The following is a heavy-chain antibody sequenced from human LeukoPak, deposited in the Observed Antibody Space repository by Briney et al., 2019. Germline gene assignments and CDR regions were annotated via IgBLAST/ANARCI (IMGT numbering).Heavy chain of an antibody. V-gene: IGHV4-34*01. D-gene: IGHD3-10*01. Sequence: PSETLSLTCAVYGGSFSGYYWSWIRQPPGKGLEWIGEINHSGSTNYNPSLKSRVTISVDTSKNQFSLKLSSVTAADTAVYYCARVAVLLVRWSRIKYSGDAFDIWGQGTMVTVSS. J-gene: IGHJ3*02. CDR1: GGSFSGYY. CDR3: ARVAVLLVRWSRIKYSGDAFDI. CDR2: INHSGST.